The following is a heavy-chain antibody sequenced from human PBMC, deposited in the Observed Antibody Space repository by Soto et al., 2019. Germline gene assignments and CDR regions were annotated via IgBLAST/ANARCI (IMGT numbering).Heavy chain of an antibody. V-gene: IGHV1-18*01. CDR2: ISAYNGNT. Sequence: ASVKVSCKASGYTFTSYGISWVRQAPGQGLEWMGWISAYNGNTNYAQKLQGRVTMTTDTSTSTAYMELRSLRSDDTAVYYCARVSRYYYDSSEDYWGQGTLVTVSS. D-gene: IGHD3-22*01. CDR1: GYTFTSYG. J-gene: IGHJ4*02. CDR3: ARVSRYYYDSSEDY.